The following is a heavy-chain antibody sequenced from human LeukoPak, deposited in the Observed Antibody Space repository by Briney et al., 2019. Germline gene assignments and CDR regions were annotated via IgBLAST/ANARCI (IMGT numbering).Heavy chain of an antibody. J-gene: IGHJ5*02. Sequence: GASEKVSCKASGYTFTDYYMHWVRQAPGQGLEWMGRINPNSGGTNYAQKFQGRVTMTRDTSISTAYMELSRLRSDDTAVYYCARGFGELSWFDPWGQGTLVTVSS. CDR1: GYTFTDYY. D-gene: IGHD3-10*01. CDR2: INPNSGGT. V-gene: IGHV1-2*06. CDR3: ARGFGELSWFDP.